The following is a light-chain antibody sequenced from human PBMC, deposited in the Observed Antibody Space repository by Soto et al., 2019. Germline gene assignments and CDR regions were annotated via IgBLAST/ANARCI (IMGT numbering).Light chain of an antibody. CDR2: EGN. CDR3: QCYDSSPLWV. CDR1: SGSIASNY. J-gene: IGLJ1*01. V-gene: IGLV6-57*03. Sequence: FLLTHHHSFSDSPGKTLTISCTRTSGSIASNYVKWYHQRPGSAPTTVIYEGNQRPSGVPGPFSGSIDSCSNCAPLTRSGLKAEDDGDYYCQCYDSSPLWVFGTGTKVTVL.